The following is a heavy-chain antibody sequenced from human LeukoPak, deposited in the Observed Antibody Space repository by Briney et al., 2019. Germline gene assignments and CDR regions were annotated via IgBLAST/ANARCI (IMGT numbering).Heavy chain of an antibody. CDR1: GGSISSGGYS. CDR3: ARVSSDGDYAEVVDV. D-gene: IGHD4-17*01. V-gene: IGHV3-11*06. CDR2: ISSSSSYT. Sequence: LSLTCAVSGGSISSGGYSWSWIRQAPGRGLEWVSYISSSSSYTNYADSVKGRFTISRDNAKNSLYLQMNSLRAEDTAVYYCARVSSDGDYAEVVDVWGQGTTVTVSS. J-gene: IGHJ6*02.